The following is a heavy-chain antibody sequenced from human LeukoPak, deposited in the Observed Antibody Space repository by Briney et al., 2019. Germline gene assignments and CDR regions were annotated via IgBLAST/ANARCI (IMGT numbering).Heavy chain of an antibody. CDR1: GYTFTGYY. V-gene: IGHV1-2*02. CDR2: INPNSGGT. J-gene: IGHJ4*02. Sequence: ASVKVSCKASGYTFTGYYMHWVRQAPGQGLEWMGWINPNSGGTNYAQKFQGRVTMTRDTSISTAYMELRSLRSDDTAVYYCARDESSGSYYFDYWGQGTLVTVSS. CDR3: ARDESSGSYYFDY. D-gene: IGHD1-26*01.